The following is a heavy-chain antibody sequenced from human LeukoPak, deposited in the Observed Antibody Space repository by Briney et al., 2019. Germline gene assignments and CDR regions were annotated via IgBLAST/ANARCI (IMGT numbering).Heavy chain of an antibody. Sequence: ASVKVSCKASGYTFTGYYIHWVRQAPGQGLEWMGWINPNSGGTNYAQKFQGRVTMTRDTSISTAYMELSRLRSDDTAVYYCARGVVYSGSYWGFDPWGQGTLVTVSS. V-gene: IGHV1-2*02. CDR3: ARGVVYSGSYWGFDP. D-gene: IGHD1-26*01. CDR2: INPNSGGT. J-gene: IGHJ5*02. CDR1: GYTFTGYY.